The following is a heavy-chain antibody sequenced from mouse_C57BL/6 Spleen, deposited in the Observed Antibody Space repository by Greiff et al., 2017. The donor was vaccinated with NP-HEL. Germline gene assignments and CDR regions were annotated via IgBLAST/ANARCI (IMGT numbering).Heavy chain of an antibody. CDR3: VLDYSNYAMDY. CDR2: IWSGGST. D-gene: IGHD2-5*01. CDR1: GFSLTSYG. V-gene: IGHV2-2*01. J-gene: IGHJ4*01. Sequence: VQLQQSGPGLVQPSQSLSITCTVSGFSLTSYGVHWVRQSPGKGLEWLGVIWSGGSTDYNAAFISRLSISKDNSKSQVFFKMNSLQADDTAIYYCVLDYSNYAMDYWGQGTSVTVSS.